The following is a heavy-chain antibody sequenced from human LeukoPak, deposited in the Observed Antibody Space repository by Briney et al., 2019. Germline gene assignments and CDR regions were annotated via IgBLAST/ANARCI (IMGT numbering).Heavy chain of an antibody. CDR3: AKADLPPTYYDILTGYGFDY. CDR1: GFTFSTYA. Sequence: GGSLRLSCAASGFTFSTYAMSWVRQSPGKGLEWVSGISWNSGSIGYADSVKGRFTISRDNAKNSLYLQMNSLRAEDTALYYCAKADLPPTYYDILTGYGFDYWGQGTLVTVS. J-gene: IGHJ4*02. V-gene: IGHV3-9*01. D-gene: IGHD3-9*01. CDR2: ISWNSGSI.